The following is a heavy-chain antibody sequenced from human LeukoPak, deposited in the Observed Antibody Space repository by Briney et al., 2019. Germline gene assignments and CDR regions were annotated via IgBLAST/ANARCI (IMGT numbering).Heavy chain of an antibody. Sequence: GGSLRLSCAASDFTFSTYGMSWVRQAPGKGLEWVSSISGGGGSTYYADSVKGRFTISRDNSKNTLYLQMNTLRAEDTAVYYCAKDGSVTTGDYYYYYMDVWGKGTTVTVSS. J-gene: IGHJ6*03. CDR3: AKDGSVTTGDYYYYYMDV. V-gene: IGHV3-23*01. CDR1: DFTFSTYG. D-gene: IGHD4-17*01. CDR2: ISGGGGST.